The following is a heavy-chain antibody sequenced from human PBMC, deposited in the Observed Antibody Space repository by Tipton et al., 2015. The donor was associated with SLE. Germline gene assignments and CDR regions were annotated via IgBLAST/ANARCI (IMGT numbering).Heavy chain of an antibody. CDR1: GYTFTSYG. Sequence: QLVQSGPEVKKPGASVKVSCKASGYTFTSYGIAWVRQAPGQGLEWMGWVSDYKGNTNYAQKLQGRVTMTTDTSTSTAYMELRSLRSDDTAVYCCARWELLDWYFDLWGPSALVTISS. D-gene: IGHD2-15*01. CDR2: VSDYKGNT. CDR3: ARWELLDWYFDL. J-gene: IGHJ2*01. V-gene: IGHV1-18*01.